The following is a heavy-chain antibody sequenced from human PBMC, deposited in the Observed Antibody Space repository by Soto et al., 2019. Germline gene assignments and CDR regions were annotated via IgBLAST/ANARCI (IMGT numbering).Heavy chain of an antibody. CDR3: ASDPYYYASGF. V-gene: IGHV3-11*01. J-gene: IGHJ4*02. Sequence: GSLRLSCAASGFRFSDHYVTWIRQAPGKGLEWVSKISGDGTTIYYADSVKGRFTVSRDNAKNSVYLQMNSLRAEDTAVYYCASDPYYYASGFWGQGTLVTVSS. CDR1: GFRFSDHY. CDR2: ISGDGTTI. D-gene: IGHD3-10*01.